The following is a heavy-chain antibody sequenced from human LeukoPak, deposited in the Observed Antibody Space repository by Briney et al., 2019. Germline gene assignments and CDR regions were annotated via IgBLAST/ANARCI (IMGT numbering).Heavy chain of an antibody. CDR3: ARDFSNFGDF. Sequence: ASVKFSCKTSGFPFTTYGINWVRQAPGQGLEWMGWINTYNGDTNYAQTFQDRITMTTDTSASTVYMELKNLTSDDTAVYFCARDFSNFGDFWGQGTLITVSA. V-gene: IGHV1-18*01. CDR1: GFPFTTYG. CDR2: INTYNGDT. J-gene: IGHJ4*02. D-gene: IGHD3-3*01.